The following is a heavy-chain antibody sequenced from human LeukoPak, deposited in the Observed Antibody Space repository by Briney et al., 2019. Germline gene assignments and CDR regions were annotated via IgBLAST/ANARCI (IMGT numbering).Heavy chain of an antibody. D-gene: IGHD3-9*01. J-gene: IGHJ4*02. CDR3: ARTYDILTGYDY. CDR2: IYHSGST. Sequence: SETLSLTCAVSGGSISSSHWRSWVRQPPGKGLEWIGDIYHSGSTNHNASLKSRVTISVDKSKNQFSLKLSSVTAADTAVYYCARTYDILTGYDYWGQGTLVTVSS. V-gene: IGHV4-4*02. CDR1: GGSISSSHW.